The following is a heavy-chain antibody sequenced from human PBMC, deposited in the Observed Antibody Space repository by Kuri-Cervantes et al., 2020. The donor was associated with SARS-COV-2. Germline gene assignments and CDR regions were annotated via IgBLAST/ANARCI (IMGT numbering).Heavy chain of an antibody. V-gene: IGHV1-18*01. D-gene: IGHD3-22*01. Sequence: ASVKVSCKASGYTFTSYGISWVRQAPGQGLKWMGWISAYNGNTNYAQKLQGRVTMTTDTSTSTAYMELRSLRSDDTAVYYCATVTSVEVIPFYWYFDLWGRGTLVTVSS. J-gene: IGHJ2*01. CDR3: ATVTSVEVIPFYWYFDL. CDR2: ISAYNGNT. CDR1: GYTFTSYG.